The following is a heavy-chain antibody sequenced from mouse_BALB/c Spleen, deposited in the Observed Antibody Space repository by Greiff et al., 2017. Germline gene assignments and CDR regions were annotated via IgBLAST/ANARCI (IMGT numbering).Heavy chain of an antibody. D-gene: IGHD2-1*01. CDR1: GFTFSSYA. CDR2: ISSGGST. Sequence: EVQVVESGGGLVKPGGSLKLSCAASGFTFSSYAMSWVRQTPEKRLEWVASISSGGSTYYPDSVKGRFTISRDNARNILYLQMSSLRSEDTAMYYCARAGYGNYVDYWGQGTTLTVSS. V-gene: IGHV5-6-5*01. CDR3: ARAGYGNYVDY. J-gene: IGHJ2*01.